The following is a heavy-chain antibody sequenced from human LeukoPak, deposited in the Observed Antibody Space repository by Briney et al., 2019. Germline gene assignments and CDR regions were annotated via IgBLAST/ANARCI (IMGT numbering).Heavy chain of an antibody. J-gene: IGHJ4*02. CDR1: GYSISSGYY. CDR3: ARYCSSTSCYEGVDY. CDR2: IYHSGST. D-gene: IGHD2-2*01. Sequence: SETLSLTCAVSGYSISSGYYWGWIRQPPGKGLEWIGSIYHSGSTYYNPSLKSRVTISVDTSKNQFSLKLSSVTAADTAVYYCARYCSSTSCYEGVDYWGQGTLVSASS. V-gene: IGHV4-38-2*01.